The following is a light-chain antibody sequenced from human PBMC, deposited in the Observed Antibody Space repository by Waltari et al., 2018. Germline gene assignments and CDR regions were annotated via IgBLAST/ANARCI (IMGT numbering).Light chain of an antibody. CDR2: EVS. V-gene: IGLV2-14*01. Sequence: SALTHPASVSGSPGQSITFSCTGTRSDVGGYNSVSWYQQHPDKVPKLIIVEVSHRPSGVSDRFSGSKSGNTASLTISGLQTEDEANYYCSSYTASSTRVFGGGTTLTVL. CDR3: SSYTASSTRV. CDR1: RSDVGGYNS. J-gene: IGLJ3*02.